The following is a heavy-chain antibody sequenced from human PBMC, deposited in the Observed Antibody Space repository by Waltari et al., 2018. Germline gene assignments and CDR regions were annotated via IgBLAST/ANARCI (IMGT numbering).Heavy chain of an antibody. CDR2: IYSGGST. CDR3: ARVERGSGWFFDY. Sequence: EVQLVETGGGWIQPGGSLRLPCSASGFSGPRHYMSWVRQAPGKGLQWVSVIYSGGSTYYADSVKGRFTISRDNSKNTLYLQMNSLRAEDTAVYYCARVERGSGWFFDYWGQGTLVTVSS. CDR1: GFSGPRHY. D-gene: IGHD6-19*01. J-gene: IGHJ4*02. V-gene: IGHV3-53*02.